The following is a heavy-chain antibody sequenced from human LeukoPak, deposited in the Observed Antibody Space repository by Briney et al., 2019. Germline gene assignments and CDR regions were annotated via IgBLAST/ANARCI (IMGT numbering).Heavy chain of an antibody. J-gene: IGHJ5*02. V-gene: IGHV4-4*07. CDR3: AREINGNSGRWFDP. Sequence: SETLSLTCTVSGGSISSYYWSWIRQPAGKGLEWIERIYTSESTHYNPSLKSRATMSVDTSKNQFSLKLSSVTAADTAVYYCAREINGNSGRWFDPWGQGSLVTVSS. CDR2: IYTSEST. D-gene: IGHD4-23*01. CDR1: GGSISSYY.